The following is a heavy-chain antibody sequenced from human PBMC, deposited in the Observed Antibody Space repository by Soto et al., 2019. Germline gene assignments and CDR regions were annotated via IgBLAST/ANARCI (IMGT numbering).Heavy chain of an antibody. CDR3: ARDPKQNYDSSPWNGGFDS. CDR1: GDSLSTPHYY. J-gene: IGHJ4*02. D-gene: IGHD3-22*01. CDR2: IYYTGNN. Sequence: SETLSRTCTVSGDSLSTPHYYWTWIRQPPGKGLEWVGYIYYTGNNFYNPALKSRVAMSVDPSTKQFSLKLAAVTDADTAVYFCARDPKQNYDSSPWNGGFDSWGPRTLVTVSS. V-gene: IGHV4-30-4*01.